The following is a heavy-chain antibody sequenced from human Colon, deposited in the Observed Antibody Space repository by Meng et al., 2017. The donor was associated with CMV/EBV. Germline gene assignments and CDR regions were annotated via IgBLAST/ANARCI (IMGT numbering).Heavy chain of an antibody. CDR2: IYPVGST. CDR3: ARDPFQAHLLDDFLDT. D-gene: IGHD2/OR15-2a*01. V-gene: IGHV3-66*01. J-gene: IGHJ5*02. CDR1: GFTVSGNY. Sequence: GESLKISCAASGFTVSGNYVSWVRQAPGKGLEWVSLIYPVGSTYYADSVKGRFTISRDNSKNTVYLQMNSLRPEDTAVYYCARDPFQAHLLDDFLDTWGQGTLVTVSS.